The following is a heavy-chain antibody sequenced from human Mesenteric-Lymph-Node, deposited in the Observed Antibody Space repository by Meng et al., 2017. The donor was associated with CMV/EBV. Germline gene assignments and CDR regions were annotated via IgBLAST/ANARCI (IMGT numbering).Heavy chain of an antibody. CDR2: SRNKVNSYTT. CDR1: GFTFSDHY. J-gene: IGHJ5*02. V-gene: IGHV3-72*01. D-gene: IGHD3-3*01. CDR3: ARGNAGSGFFGTGWFDP. Sequence: GGSLRLSCVASGFTFSDHYMDWVRQAPGRGLKWVGRSRNKVNSYTTEYVASVKGRFTISRDNATSSLYLQMNSLRGDDTAVYYCARGNAGSGFFGTGWFDPWGQGTLVTVSS.